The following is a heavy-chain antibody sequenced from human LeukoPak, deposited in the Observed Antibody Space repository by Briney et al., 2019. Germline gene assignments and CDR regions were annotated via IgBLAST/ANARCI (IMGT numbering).Heavy chain of an antibody. Sequence: GASVKVSCKASGGTFSSYAISWVRQAPGQGLGWMGGIIPIFGTANYAQKFQGRVTITADESTSTAYMELSSLRSEDTAVYYCAREGMAQSNLLDYWGQGTLVTVSS. CDR2: IIPIFGTA. CDR3: AREGMAQSNLLDY. CDR1: GGTFSSYA. V-gene: IGHV1-69*13. J-gene: IGHJ4*02. D-gene: IGHD5-24*01.